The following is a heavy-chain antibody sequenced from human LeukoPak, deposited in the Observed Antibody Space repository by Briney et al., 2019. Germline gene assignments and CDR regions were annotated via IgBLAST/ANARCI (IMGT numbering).Heavy chain of an antibody. CDR3: ARVSVSYYYDSSGSPDAFDI. J-gene: IGHJ3*02. V-gene: IGHV4-59*01. D-gene: IGHD3-22*01. CDR1: GGSISSYY. Sequence: SETLSLTCTVSGGSISSYYWSWIRQPPGKGLEWIRYIYYSWSTNYNPSLKSRVTISVDTSKNQFSLKLSSVTAADTAVYYCARVSVSYYYDSSGSPDAFDIWGQGTMVTVSS. CDR2: IYYSWST.